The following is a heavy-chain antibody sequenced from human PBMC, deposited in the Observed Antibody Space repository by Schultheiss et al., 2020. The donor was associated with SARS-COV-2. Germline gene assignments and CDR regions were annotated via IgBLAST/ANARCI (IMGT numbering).Heavy chain of an antibody. J-gene: IGHJ4*02. D-gene: IGHD7-27*01. Sequence: GGSLRLSCAASGFSVTSDYMSWVRQAPGKGLEWVSIIHGVGRTYYADSVKGRFIISRDSSQNTVYLQMNSLRAEDTGIYFCARDLSWGRDDWGQGTLVTVLL. CDR3: ARDLSWGRDD. CDR2: IHGVGRT. V-gene: IGHV3-66*01. CDR1: GFSVTSDY.